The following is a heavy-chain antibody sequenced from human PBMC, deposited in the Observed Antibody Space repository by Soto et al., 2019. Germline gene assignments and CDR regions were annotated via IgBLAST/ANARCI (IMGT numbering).Heavy chain of an antibody. V-gene: IGHV5-10-1*01. D-gene: IGHD6-13*01. CDR3: ARQIQQLVHLDYYYYGMDV. CDR1: GYSFTSYW. CDR2: IDPSDSYT. Sequence: PGESLKISCKGSGYSFTSYWISWVRQMPGKGLEWMGRIDPSDSYTNYSPSFQGHVTISADKSISTAYLQWSSLKASDTAMYYCARQIQQLVHLDYYYYGMDVWGQGTTVTVSS. J-gene: IGHJ6*02.